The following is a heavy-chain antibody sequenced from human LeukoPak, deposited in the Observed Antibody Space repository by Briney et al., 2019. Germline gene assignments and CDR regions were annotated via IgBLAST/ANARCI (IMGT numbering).Heavy chain of an antibody. CDR2: ISGSGGST. Sequence: PGGSLRPSCAASGFTFSSYAMSWVRQAPGKGLEWVSAISGSGGSTYYADSVKGRFTISRDNSKNTLYLQMNSLRAEDTAVYYCAKDLGNLNSGYDSSNDYWGQGTLVTVSS. D-gene: IGHD5-12*01. CDR3: AKDLGNLNSGYDSSNDY. V-gene: IGHV3-23*01. J-gene: IGHJ4*02. CDR1: GFTFSSYA.